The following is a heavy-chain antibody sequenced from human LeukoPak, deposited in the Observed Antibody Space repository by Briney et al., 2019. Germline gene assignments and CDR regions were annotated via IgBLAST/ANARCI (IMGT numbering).Heavy chain of an antibody. D-gene: IGHD5-24*01. Sequence: GGSLRLSCAASGFTFSTFGMHWVRQAPGKGLEWVSVIYSGGSTYYADSVKGRFTISRDNSKNTLYLQMNSLRAEDTAVYYCARGGRDGYNYFDYWGQGTLVTVSS. J-gene: IGHJ4*02. V-gene: IGHV3-53*01. CDR3: ARGGRDGYNYFDY. CDR1: GFTFSTFG. CDR2: IYSGGST.